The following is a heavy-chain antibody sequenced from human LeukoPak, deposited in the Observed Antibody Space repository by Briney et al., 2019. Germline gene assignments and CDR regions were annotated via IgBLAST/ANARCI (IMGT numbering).Heavy chain of an antibody. Sequence: ASVKVSCKVSGYTFTSYYMHWVRQAPGQGLEWMGWMNPNSGNTGYAQKFQGRVTMTRNTSISTAYMELSSLRSEDTAVYYCARGHPPYYYMDVWGKGTTVTISS. CDR2: MNPNSGNT. V-gene: IGHV1-8*02. CDR1: GYTFTSYY. CDR3: ARGHPPYYYMDV. J-gene: IGHJ6*03.